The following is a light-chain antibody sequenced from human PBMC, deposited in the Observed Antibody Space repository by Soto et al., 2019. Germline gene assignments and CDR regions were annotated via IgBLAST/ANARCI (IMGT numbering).Light chain of an antibody. J-gene: IGKJ4*01. CDR2: DAS. V-gene: IGKV3-11*01. CDR1: QSISNY. Sequence: EIVLTQSPATLSLSPGERATLSCRASQSISNYLAWYQQKPGQAPRLLIYDASNRATGIPARISGGGSGTDFTLTISSLEPEDFAVYYCQQRNPLTFGGGTKVDIK. CDR3: QQRNPLT.